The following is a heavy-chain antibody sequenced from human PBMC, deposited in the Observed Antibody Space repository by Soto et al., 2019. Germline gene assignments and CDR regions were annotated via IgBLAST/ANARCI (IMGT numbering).Heavy chain of an antibody. CDR3: ARSDCISTSCYTGVFDY. CDR2: IVPMYGTA. Sequence: QVQLVQSGAEVKKPGSSVKVSCKSSGGTFSSYALNWVRQAPGQGLEWMGGIVPMYGTANYVQKFQGRVTITADKSTNTAYMEVSRLRSEDTAVYYCARSDCISTSCYTGVFDYWGQGTLVTVSS. J-gene: IGHJ4*02. V-gene: IGHV1-69*06. D-gene: IGHD2-2*02. CDR1: GGTFSSYA.